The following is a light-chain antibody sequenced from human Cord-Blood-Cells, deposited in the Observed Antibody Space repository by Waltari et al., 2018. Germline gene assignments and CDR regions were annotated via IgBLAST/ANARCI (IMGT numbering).Light chain of an antibody. V-gene: IGKV2-28*01. CDR2: LGS. Sequence: DIVMTQSPLSLPVTPGESASIPCRSRQSLLHCNGYNYLDWYLQKPGQSPQLLIYLGSNRASGVPDRFSGSGSGTDFTLKISRVEAEDVGVYYCMQALQTPITFGQGTRLEIK. CDR1: QSLLHCNGYNY. CDR3: MQALQTPIT. J-gene: IGKJ5*01.